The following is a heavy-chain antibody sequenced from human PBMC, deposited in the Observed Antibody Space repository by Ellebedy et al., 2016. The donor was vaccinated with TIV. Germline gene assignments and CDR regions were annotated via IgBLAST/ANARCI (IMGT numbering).Heavy chain of an antibody. V-gene: IGHV3-21*01. CDR3: ARDFDTVEMATISDY. CDR1: GFTFSSYS. CDR2: ISSSSSYI. D-gene: IGHD5-24*01. J-gene: IGHJ4*02. Sequence: GESLKISCAASGFTFSSYSMNWVRQAPGKGLEWVSSISSSSSYIYYADSVKGRFTISRDNAKNSLYLQMNSLRAEDTAVYYCARDFDTVEMATISDYWGQGTLVTVSS.